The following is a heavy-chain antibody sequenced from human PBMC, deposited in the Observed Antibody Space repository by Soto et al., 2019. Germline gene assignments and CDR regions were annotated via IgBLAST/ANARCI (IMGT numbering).Heavy chain of an antibody. Sequence: RASVKVSCKASGGTFSSYAISWVRQAPGQGLEWMGGIIPIFGTANYAQKFQGRVTITADKSTSTAYMELSSLRSEDTAVYYCARRREGDAFDIWGQGTMVTVSS. CDR3: ARRREGDAFDI. V-gene: IGHV1-69*06. CDR1: GGTFSSYA. CDR2: IIPIFGTA. J-gene: IGHJ3*02.